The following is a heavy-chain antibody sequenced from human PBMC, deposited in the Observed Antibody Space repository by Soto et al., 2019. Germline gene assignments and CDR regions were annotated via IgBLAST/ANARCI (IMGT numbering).Heavy chain of an antibody. CDR3: ASYRGDIVATIRTYYFDY. V-gene: IGHV4-39*01. D-gene: IGHD5-12*01. J-gene: IGHJ4*02. CDR1: GGSISSSSYY. CDR2: IYYSGST. Sequence: QLQLQESGPGLVKPSETLSLTCTVSGGSISSSSYYWGWIRQPPGKGLEWIGSIYYSGSTYYNPSLKSGVTISVDTSKNQFSLKLSSVTAADTAVYYCASYRGDIVATIRTYYFDYWGQGTLVTVSS.